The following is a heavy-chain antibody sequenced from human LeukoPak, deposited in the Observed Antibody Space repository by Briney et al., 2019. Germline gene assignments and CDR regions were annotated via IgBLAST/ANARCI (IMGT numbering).Heavy chain of an antibody. CDR2: ISAYNGNT. V-gene: IGHV1-18*01. D-gene: IGHD6-13*01. J-gene: IGHJ4*02. CDR1: GYTFISYG. Sequence: ASVKVSCKASGYTFISYGISWVRQAPGQGLEWMGWISAYNGNTNYAQKLQGRVTMTTDTSTSTAYMELRSLRSDDTAVYYCARAFNARQQLDIWGQGTLVTVSS. CDR3: ARAFNARQQLDI.